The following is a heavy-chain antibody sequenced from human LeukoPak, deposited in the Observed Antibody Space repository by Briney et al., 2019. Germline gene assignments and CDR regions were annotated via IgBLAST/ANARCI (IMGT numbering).Heavy chain of an antibody. V-gene: IGHV1-69*06. Sequence: ASVKVSCKTSGGTVTTFAISWVRQAPGQGLEWMGGIIPIFGTPDHAQRFQGRVTITSDRSTGTVYLELSSLRSEDTAVYYCARSHSSSSGHDAFNIWGQGTMVTVSS. CDR1: GGTVTTFA. CDR3: ARSHSSSSGHDAFNI. J-gene: IGHJ3*02. D-gene: IGHD6-6*01. CDR2: IIPIFGTP.